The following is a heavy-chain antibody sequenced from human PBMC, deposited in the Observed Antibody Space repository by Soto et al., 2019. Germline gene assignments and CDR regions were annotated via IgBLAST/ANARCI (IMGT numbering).Heavy chain of an antibody. CDR1: GFSLNTRGMW. V-gene: IGHV2-70*13. D-gene: IGHD4-4*01. CDR3: ARLHYRGYFYGI. Sequence: SGPTLLNPTQTLTLTCTFSGFSLNTRGMWVSWIRQPPGKALEWLALIDWEDDKYYTTSLKTRLTISKDTSKNQVVLTMTDMDPVDKASYYWARLHYRGYFYGIWGQGTLVTVSS. J-gene: IGHJ4*02. CDR2: IDWEDDK.